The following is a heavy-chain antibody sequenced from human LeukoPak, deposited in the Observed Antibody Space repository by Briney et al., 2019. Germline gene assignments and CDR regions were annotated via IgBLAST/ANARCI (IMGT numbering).Heavy chain of an antibody. CDR1: GFAFSSYP. V-gene: IGHV4-34*01. CDR3: VTYYFDSSGPKKNY. Sequence: GSLRLSCAASGFAFSSYPLNWVRQAPGKGLEWIGEINHSGSTNYNPSLKSRVTISVDTSKKQFSLKLSSVTAADTAVYYCVTYYFDSSGPKKNYWGQGTLVTVSS. CDR2: INHSGST. J-gene: IGHJ4*02. D-gene: IGHD3-22*01.